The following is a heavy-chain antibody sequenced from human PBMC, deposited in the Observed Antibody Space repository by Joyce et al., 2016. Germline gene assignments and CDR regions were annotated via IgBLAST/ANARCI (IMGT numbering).Heavy chain of an antibody. CDR3: ARSQWLAPLMY. Sequence: QVQLQQWGAGLLKPSETLSLTCAVSGGPFRGFFWTWVRQPPGKGLEWIGDINNSGVTNYNPSLKTRVTFSVDTSKNQFSLKLTSLSAADTAVYYCARSQWLAPLMYWGQGIPVTVSS. J-gene: IGHJ4*02. CDR2: INNSGVT. CDR1: GGPFRGFF. D-gene: IGHD6-19*01. V-gene: IGHV4-34*01.